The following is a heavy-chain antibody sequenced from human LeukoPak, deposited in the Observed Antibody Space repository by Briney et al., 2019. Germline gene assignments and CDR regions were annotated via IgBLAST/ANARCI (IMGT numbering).Heavy chain of an antibody. J-gene: IGHJ5*02. D-gene: IGHD6-25*01. CDR2: IDPSDSYT. Sequence: GESLKISCKGSGYSFSSYWISWVRQMPGKGLEWMGKIDPSDSYTNYSPSFQGHVTISADKSISTAYLQWSSLKASDTAMYYCARFDSSGWPFDPWGQGTLDTVSS. CDR1: GYSFSSYW. V-gene: IGHV5-10-1*01. CDR3: ARFDSSGWPFDP.